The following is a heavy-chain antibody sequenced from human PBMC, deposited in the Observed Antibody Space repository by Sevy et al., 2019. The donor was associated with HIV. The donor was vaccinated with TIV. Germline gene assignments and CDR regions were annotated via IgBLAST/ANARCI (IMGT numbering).Heavy chain of an antibody. CDR1: GFTFSSYA. D-gene: IGHD6-13*01. CDR2: ISYDGSNK. V-gene: IGHV3-30-3*01. Sequence: GGSLRLSCAASGFTFSSYAMHWVRQAPGKGLEWMAVISYDGSNKYYADSVKGRFTISRDNSKNTLYLQMNSLRAEDTAVYYCAREGSSSWFDYWGQGTLVTVSS. J-gene: IGHJ4*02. CDR3: AREGSSSWFDY.